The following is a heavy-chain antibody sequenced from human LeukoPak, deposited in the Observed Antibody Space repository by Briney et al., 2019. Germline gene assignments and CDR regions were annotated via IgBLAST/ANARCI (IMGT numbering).Heavy chain of an antibody. Sequence: PGGSLRLSCAGSGFIFNNYAMHWVRQPPGKGLEWVSGISWNSGSIDYADSVKGRFTISRDNAKNSLYLQMNSLRAEDTAVYYCANEIRPNDYWGQGTQVTVSS. J-gene: IGHJ4*02. CDR3: ANEIRPNDY. V-gene: IGHV3-9*01. CDR1: GFIFNNYA. CDR2: ISWNSGSI. D-gene: IGHD4-17*01.